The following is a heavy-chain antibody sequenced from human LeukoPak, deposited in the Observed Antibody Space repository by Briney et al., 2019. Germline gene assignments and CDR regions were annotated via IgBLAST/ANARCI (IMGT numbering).Heavy chain of an antibody. J-gene: IGHJ4*02. CDR2: ISGSGGST. CDR3: AKDNGYYYDSSGYQTYYFDY. CDR1: GFTFSSYA. V-gene: IGHV3-23*01. D-gene: IGHD3-22*01. Sequence: GGSLRLSCAASGFTFSSYAMSWVPQAPGKGLEWVSAISGSGGSTYYADSVKGRFTISRDNSKSTLYLQMNSLRAEDTAVYYCAKDNGYYYDSSGYQTYYFDYWGQGTLVTVSS.